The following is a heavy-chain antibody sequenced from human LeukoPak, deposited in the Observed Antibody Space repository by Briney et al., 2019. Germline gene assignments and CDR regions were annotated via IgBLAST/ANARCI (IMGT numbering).Heavy chain of an antibody. CDR1: GFTFRNYW. D-gene: IGHD6-19*01. CDR3: VRNLAVAGTCFDS. J-gene: IGHJ4*02. V-gene: IGHV3-7*03. Sequence: GGSLRLSCAASGFTFRNYWMSWVRQVPGTGLEWVANKKQDGSDRNYVTSVRGRFTISRDNAESSLYLQMNSLRAEDTAVYYCVRNLAVAGTCFDSWGQGTLVTVSS. CDR2: KKQDGSDR.